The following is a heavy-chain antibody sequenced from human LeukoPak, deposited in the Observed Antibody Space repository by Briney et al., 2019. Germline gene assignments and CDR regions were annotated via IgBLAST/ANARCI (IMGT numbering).Heavy chain of an antibody. CDR3: AKEYGYTYGEFDY. Sequence: PSETLSLTCTVSGGSISSYYWSWIRQPPGKGLEWIGYIYYSGSTNYNPSLKSRVTISVDTSKNQFSLKLSSVTAADTAVYYCAKEYGYTYGEFDYWGQGTLVTVSS. J-gene: IGHJ4*02. D-gene: IGHD5-18*01. CDR1: GGSISSYY. V-gene: IGHV4-59*01. CDR2: IYYSGST.